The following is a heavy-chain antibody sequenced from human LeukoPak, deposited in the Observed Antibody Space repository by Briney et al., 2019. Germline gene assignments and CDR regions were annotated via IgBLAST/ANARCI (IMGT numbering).Heavy chain of an antibody. CDR2: ISYDGSNK. J-gene: IGHJ5*02. V-gene: IGHV3-30*04. Sequence: GRSLRLSCAASGFTFSSYAMHWVRQAPGKGLEWVAVISYDGSNKYYADSVKGRFTISRDSSKNTLYLQMNSLRDEDTAVYYCAREGVLLWFGELFPPFSNWFDPWGQGTLVTVSS. CDR1: GFTFSSYA. CDR3: AREGVLLWFGELFPPFSNWFDP. D-gene: IGHD3-10*01.